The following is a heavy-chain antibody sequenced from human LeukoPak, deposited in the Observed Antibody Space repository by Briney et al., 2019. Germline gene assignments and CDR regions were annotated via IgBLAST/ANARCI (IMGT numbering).Heavy chain of an antibody. J-gene: IGHJ4*02. D-gene: IGHD3-9*01. CDR3: AKDSVDFDWLVYFDY. V-gene: IGHV3-30*18. Sequence: SGGSLRLSCAASGFTFNNYGIHWVRQAPGKGLEWVAVISYDGSDKYYADSVRGRFTISRDNSKNTLYLQMNSLRAEDTAVYYCAKDSVDFDWLVYFDYWGQGTLVTVSS. CDR2: ISYDGSDK. CDR1: GFTFNNYG.